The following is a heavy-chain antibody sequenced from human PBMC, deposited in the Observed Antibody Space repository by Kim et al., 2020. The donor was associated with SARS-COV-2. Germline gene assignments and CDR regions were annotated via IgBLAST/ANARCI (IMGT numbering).Heavy chain of an antibody. CDR3: AKDPEVLRFLEWSPDASDI. CDR1: GFTFSSYA. CDR2: ISGSGGST. V-gene: IGHV3-23*01. Sequence: GGSLRLSCVASGFTFSSYAMSWVRQAPGKGLEWVSAISGSGGSTYYADSVKGRFTISRDNSKNTLYLQMNSLRAEDTAVYYCAKDPEVLRFLEWSPDASDIWGQGTMVTVSS. J-gene: IGHJ3*02. D-gene: IGHD3-3*01.